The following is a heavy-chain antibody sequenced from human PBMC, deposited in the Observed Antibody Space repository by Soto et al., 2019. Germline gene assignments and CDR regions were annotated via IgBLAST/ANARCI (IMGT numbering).Heavy chain of an antibody. Sequence: QVRLQQWGAGLLKPSETLSLTCAVYGASFSDSYWNWIRKPPGKGLEWIGEINHSGSTIYNTSLESRVTISLDTSRKQFTLKMRSATAADTAVYYCAREVPSRYFDLWGRGTPVTVSS. J-gene: IGHJ2*01. V-gene: IGHV4-34*01. CDR1: GASFSDSY. CDR2: INHSGST. D-gene: IGHD1-1*01. CDR3: AREVPSRYFDL.